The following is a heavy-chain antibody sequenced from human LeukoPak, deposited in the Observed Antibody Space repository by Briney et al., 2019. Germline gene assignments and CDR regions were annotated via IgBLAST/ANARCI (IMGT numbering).Heavy chain of an antibody. CDR1: GGSISSYY. D-gene: IGHD6-19*01. CDR2: IRDTGST. Sequence: PSETLSLTCTVSGGSISSYYWSWIRQPPWKGLEWIGYIRDTGSTNYNPSLKSRVTISVDTSKNQFSLKLSSVTAADTAVYYCARTQEAGYSSGWYDSYYYYYMDVWGKGTTVTISS. V-gene: IGHV4-59*01. J-gene: IGHJ6*03. CDR3: ARTQEAGYSSGWYDSYYYYYMDV.